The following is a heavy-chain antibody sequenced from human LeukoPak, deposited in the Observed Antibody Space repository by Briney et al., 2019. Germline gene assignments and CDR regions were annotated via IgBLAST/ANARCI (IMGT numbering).Heavy chain of an antibody. V-gene: IGHV1-18*01. CDR2: ISAYNGNT. CDR1: GYTFTSYG. D-gene: IGHD6-13*01. CDR3: ASLRYSSSWYYFDY. J-gene: IGHJ4*02. Sequence: ASVKVSCKASGYTFTSYGISWVRQAPGQGLEWMGWISAYNGNTNYAQKLQGRVTMTTDTSTSTAYMELRSLRSDDTAVYYCASLRYSSSWYYFDYWGQGTLVTVSS.